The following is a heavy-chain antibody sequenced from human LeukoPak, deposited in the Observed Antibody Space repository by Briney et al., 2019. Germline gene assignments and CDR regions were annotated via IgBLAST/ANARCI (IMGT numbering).Heavy chain of an antibody. Sequence: GGSLHISCKGSGYNITTDWIGWVRQTPGKGLEWMGIVYLGDSDTRYSPSFQGQVTISADKSISTAYLQWSSLKASDTAMYYCARQLVVAATPYFDHWGQGTLVTVSS. V-gene: IGHV5-51*01. CDR1: GYNITTDW. D-gene: IGHD2-15*01. CDR3: ARQLVVAATPYFDH. CDR2: VYLGDSDT. J-gene: IGHJ4*02.